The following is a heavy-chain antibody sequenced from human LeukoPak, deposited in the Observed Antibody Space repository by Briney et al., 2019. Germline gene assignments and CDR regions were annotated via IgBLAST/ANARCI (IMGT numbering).Heavy chain of an antibody. CDR2: ISWNSGNI. CDR3: AKDKRTSTSSGLMDV. CDR1: GFTFDDYA. D-gene: IGHD2-2*01. Sequence: GGSLRLSCAASGFTFDDYAMHWVRQAPGKGLEWVSGISWNSGNIGYADSVKGRFTISRDNAKNSLYLQMNSLRAGDTALYYCAKDKRTSTSSGLMDVWGQGTTVTVSS. V-gene: IGHV3-9*01. J-gene: IGHJ6*02.